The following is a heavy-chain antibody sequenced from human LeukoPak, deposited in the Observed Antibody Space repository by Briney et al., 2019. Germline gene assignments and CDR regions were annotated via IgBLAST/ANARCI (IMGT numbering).Heavy chain of an antibody. Sequence: GEPLKTSCKGSGYSFISYWIGWVRQMPGKGLEWMGIIYPGDSDTSYSPSFQGQVTISADKSISTAYLQWSCVKASDTAMYYLARQKSAPATNAFDIWGQGTMVTVSS. CDR2: IYPGDSDT. CDR1: GYSFISYW. J-gene: IGHJ3*02. CDR3: ARQKSAPATNAFDI. V-gene: IGHV5-51*01.